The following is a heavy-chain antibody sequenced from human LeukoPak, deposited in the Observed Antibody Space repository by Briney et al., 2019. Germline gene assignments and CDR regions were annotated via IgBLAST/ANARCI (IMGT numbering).Heavy chain of an antibody. Sequence: SETLSLTCAVYGGSFSGHYWSWIRQSPGKGLEWIGEINHSGSTNYNPSLKSRVTISVDTSKNQFSLKLSSVTAAVTAVYYCARGQGIAAAGTLDYWGQGTLVTVSS. CDR2: INHSGST. CDR1: GGSFSGHY. V-gene: IGHV4-34*01. CDR3: ARGQGIAAAGTLDY. J-gene: IGHJ4*02. D-gene: IGHD6-13*01.